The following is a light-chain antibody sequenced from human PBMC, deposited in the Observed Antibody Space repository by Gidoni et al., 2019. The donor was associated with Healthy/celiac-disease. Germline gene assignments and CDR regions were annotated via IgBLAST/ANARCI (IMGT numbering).Light chain of an antibody. CDR3: MQALQTPLLT. CDR2: LGS. Sequence: IVMTQSPLSLPVTPGAPASISCRSSQSLLHSNGYNYLDWYLQKPGQSPQLLIYLGSNRASGVPDRFSGSGSGTDFTLKISRVEAEDVGVYYCMQALQTPLLTFXGXTKVEIK. V-gene: IGKV2-28*01. CDR1: QSLLHSNGYNY. J-gene: IGKJ4*01.